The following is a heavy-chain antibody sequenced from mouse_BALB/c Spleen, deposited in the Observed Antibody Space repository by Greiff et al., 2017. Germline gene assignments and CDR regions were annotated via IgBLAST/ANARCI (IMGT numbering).Heavy chain of an antibody. CDR3: ARDKDYYGSSYFDY. Sequence: ELRRVESGGGLYRPGGSRGSPVPPLGFTFMVTSLSGFGQLPGKALEWLGFIRNKVNGYTTEYSASVKGRFTISRDNSQSILYLQMNTLRAEDSATYYCARDKDYYGSSYFDYWGQGTTLTVSS. CDR1: GFTFMVTS. V-gene: IGHV7-3*02. D-gene: IGHD1-1*01. J-gene: IGHJ2*01. CDR2: IRNKVNGYTT.